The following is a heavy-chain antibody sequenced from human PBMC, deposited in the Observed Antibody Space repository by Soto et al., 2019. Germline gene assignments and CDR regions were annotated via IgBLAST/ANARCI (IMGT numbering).Heavy chain of an antibody. D-gene: IGHD2-2*01. CDR2: IYHSGST. V-gene: IGHV4-30-2*01. Sequence: QLQLQESGSGQVKRSQTLCLTCAVSGGSISSAGNSWSWIRQPPGKGLEWIGYIYHSGSTYYNPSLKSRVTISVDRSKNQFSLKLSSVTAADTAVYYCARVPDRWGQGTLVTVSS. J-gene: IGHJ5*02. CDR3: ARVPDR. CDR1: GGSISSAGNS.